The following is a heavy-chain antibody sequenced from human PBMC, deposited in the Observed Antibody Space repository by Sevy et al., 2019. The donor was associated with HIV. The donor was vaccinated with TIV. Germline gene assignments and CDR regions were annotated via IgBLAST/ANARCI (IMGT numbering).Heavy chain of an antibody. CDR1: GFNFINYG. CDR2: ISGSGDTT. Sequence: GESLKISCAASGFNFINYGMSWVRQAPGKGLEWVSVISGSGDTTNYEDSVKGRSVIYRDNSKNTMYLQLNSLRAEDTAVYYCAKDIRVALVVPSPGYGMDVWGHGTSVTVSS. J-gene: IGHJ6*02. CDR3: AKDIRVALVVPSPGYGMDV. D-gene: IGHD2-15*01. V-gene: IGHV3-23*01.